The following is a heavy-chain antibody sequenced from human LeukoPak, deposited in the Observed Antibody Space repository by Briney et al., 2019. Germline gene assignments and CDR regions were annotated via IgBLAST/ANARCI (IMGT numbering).Heavy chain of an antibody. CDR1: GYSISSGYY. J-gene: IGHJ4*02. D-gene: IGHD7-27*01. CDR2: IYHSGST. Sequence: SETLSLTCNVSGYSISSGYYWAWIRQSPGKGLEWIGSIYHSGSTFYNPSLKSRVTISLDTSKNQFSLKLSSVTAADTAVYFCARDGTRMGNYFNYWGQGTLVTVSS. CDR3: ARDGTRMGNYFNY. V-gene: IGHV4-38-2*02.